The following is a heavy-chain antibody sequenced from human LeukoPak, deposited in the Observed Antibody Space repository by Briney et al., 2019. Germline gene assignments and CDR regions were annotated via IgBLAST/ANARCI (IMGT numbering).Heavy chain of an antibody. J-gene: IGHJ3*02. CDR3: ARYPMIKDHDAFDI. CDR2: IYYSGSA. D-gene: IGHD3-16*01. Sequence: PSETLSLTCTVSGVSISNYYWSWIRQPPGKGLEWIAYIYYSGSANYNPSFKSRVTISVDTSKNQFSLKLSSVTAADTAVYYCARYPMIKDHDAFDIWGQGTMVTVSS. CDR1: GVSISNYY. V-gene: IGHV4-59*01.